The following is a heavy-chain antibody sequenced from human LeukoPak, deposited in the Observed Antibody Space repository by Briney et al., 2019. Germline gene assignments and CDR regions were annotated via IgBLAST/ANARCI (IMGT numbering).Heavy chain of an antibody. J-gene: IGHJ4*02. CDR2: ISDDGSNK. Sequence: GGSLRLSCAASGFNFSSYAMHWVRQAPGKGLEWVAVISDDGSNKYYADSVKGRFTISRDNSKNTLYLQMNSLRAEDTAVYYCARDRAGYYDSSGATDYWGQGTLVTVSS. CDR3: ARDRAGYYDSSGATDY. D-gene: IGHD3-22*01. CDR1: GFNFSSYA. V-gene: IGHV3-30-3*01.